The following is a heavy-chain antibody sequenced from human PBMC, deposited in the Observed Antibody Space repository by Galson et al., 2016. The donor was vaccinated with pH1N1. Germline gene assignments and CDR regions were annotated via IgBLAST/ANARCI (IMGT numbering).Heavy chain of an antibody. J-gene: IGHJ4*02. D-gene: IGHD3-9*01. V-gene: IGHV1-2*02. CDR3: ARILRTLVFDY. CDR1: GYNFNVYY. CDR2: IDPNSGTT. Sequence: SVKVSCKASGYNFNVYYMHWVRQAPGQGLQWMGWIDPNSGTTYYAQKFQGRVTMTRDTSISTAYMERSRLTSDDTALYYCARILRTLVFDYWGQGTLVTVSS.